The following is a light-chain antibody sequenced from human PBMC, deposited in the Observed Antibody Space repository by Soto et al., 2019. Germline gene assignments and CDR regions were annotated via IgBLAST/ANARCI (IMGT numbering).Light chain of an antibody. CDR3: QSYDSSLSAVV. CDR2: GNS. Sequence: QSVLTQPPSVSGAPGQRVTISCTGSSSNIGAGYDVHWYQQHPGTTPKLLIYGNSNRPSGVPDRFSGSTSGTSASLAITGLQAEDEADYYCQSYDSSLSAVVFGGGTKLTVL. V-gene: IGLV1-40*01. J-gene: IGLJ2*01. CDR1: SSNIGAGYD.